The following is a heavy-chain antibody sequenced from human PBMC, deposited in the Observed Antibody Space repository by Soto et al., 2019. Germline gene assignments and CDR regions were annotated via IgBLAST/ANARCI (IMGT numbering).Heavy chain of an antibody. CDR1: GFTFTSSA. D-gene: IGHD3-22*01. Sequence: SVKVSCKASGFTFTSSAVQWVRQARGQRLEWIGWIVVGSGNTNYAQKFQERVTITRDMSTSTDYMELSSLRSEDTAVYYCAADNRYYYDSSCYNGVYWGQGTLVTVSS. V-gene: IGHV1-58*01. CDR2: IVVGSGNT. CDR3: AADNRYYYDSSCYNGVY. J-gene: IGHJ4*02.